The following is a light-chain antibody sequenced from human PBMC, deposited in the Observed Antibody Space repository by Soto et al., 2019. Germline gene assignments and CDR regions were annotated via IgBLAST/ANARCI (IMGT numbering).Light chain of an antibody. CDR2: DVS. CDR1: SCDVGGYNY. V-gene: IGLV2-14*03. Sequence: QSVLTQPASVSGSPGQSITISCTGTSCDVGGYNYVSWYHQHPANAPKVMIYDVSNRPSGVSNRFSGSKSGNTASLTISGLQAEDEADYYCYSYSSSSTYVFGTGTTLTVL. CDR3: YSYSSSSTYV. J-gene: IGLJ1*01.